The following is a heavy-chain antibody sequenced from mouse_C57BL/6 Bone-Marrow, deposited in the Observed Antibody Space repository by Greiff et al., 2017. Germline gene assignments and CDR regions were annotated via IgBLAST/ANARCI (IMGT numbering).Heavy chain of an antibody. Sequence: QVTLKESGPGILQSSQTLSLTCSFSGFSLSTSGMGVSWIRQPSGKGLEWLAHIYWDDDKRYNPSLKSRLTTSKDTTRNQVFLKSTSVDTADTATYYCARSYYCGSSYGFAGWGQGTLVTVSA. J-gene: IGHJ3*01. CDR2: IYWDDDK. V-gene: IGHV8-12*01. CDR3: ARSYYCGSSYGFAG. CDR1: GFSLSTSGMG. D-gene: IGHD1-1*01.